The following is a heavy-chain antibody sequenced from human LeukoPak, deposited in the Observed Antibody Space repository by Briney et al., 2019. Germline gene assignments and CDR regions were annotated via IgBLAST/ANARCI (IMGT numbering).Heavy chain of an antibody. CDR1: GFRFSRYW. CDR2: INQGESMI. J-gene: IGHJ4*03. V-gene: IGHV3-7*01. CDR3: AKLLRDVTIYDF. Sequence: GGSLRLSCAASGFRFSRYWMSWVRQAPGKGLEWVASINQGESMIWYVDSVKGRFTISRDNANNLLFLQMNYMRVEDTAVYYCAKLLRDVTIYDFWGHGDLVTVSS. D-gene: IGHD5-24*01.